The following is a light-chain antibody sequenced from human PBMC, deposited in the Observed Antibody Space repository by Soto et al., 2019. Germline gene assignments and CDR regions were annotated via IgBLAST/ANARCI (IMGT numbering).Light chain of an antibody. V-gene: IGKV3-20*01. CDR3: QQYGTSLIT. J-gene: IGKJ4*01. CDR1: HSVSSSY. CDR2: GAS. Sequence: EIVLTQSPGTLSLSPGERATLSCRASHSVSSSYFAWYQQKPGQAPRLLIYGASSRATDIPDRFSGSGSGTDFTLTISRLETEDFAVYYCQQYGTSLITFGGGTKVEIK.